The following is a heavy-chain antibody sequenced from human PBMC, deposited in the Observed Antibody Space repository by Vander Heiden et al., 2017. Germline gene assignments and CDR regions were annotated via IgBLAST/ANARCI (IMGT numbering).Heavy chain of an antibody. CDR2: IKYDGTEK. CDR1: GFTFSTSY. CDR3: ARDPAYGAVDI. V-gene: IGHV3-7*01. Sequence: EVRLEESGGGLVQPVGSLRLSCSASGFTFSTSYMSWVRQAPGRGLEWVASIKYDGTEKGYVDSVRGRFTISRDNAKNSLDLQMNSLRVEDTAVYYCARDPAYGAVDIWGQGAMVTVSS. J-gene: IGHJ3*02. D-gene: IGHD3-10*01.